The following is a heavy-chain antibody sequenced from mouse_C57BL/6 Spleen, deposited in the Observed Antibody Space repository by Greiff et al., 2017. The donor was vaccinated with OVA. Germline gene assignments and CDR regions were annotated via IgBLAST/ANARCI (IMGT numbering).Heavy chain of an antibody. D-gene: IGHD1-1*01. Sequence: QVQLQQSGAELVRPGASVTLSCKASGYTFTDYEMHWVKQTPVHGLEWIGAIDPETGGTVYNQKFKGKAILTADKSSSTAYMELRSLTSEDSAVYYCTRYYGLGTHYWYFDVWGTGTTVTVSS. CDR2: IDPETGGT. J-gene: IGHJ1*03. V-gene: IGHV1-15*01. CDR3: TRYYGLGTHYWYFDV. CDR1: GYTFTDYE.